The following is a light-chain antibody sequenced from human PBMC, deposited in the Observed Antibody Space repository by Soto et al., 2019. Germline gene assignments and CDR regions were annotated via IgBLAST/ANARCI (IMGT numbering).Light chain of an antibody. V-gene: IGLV2-14*01. CDR2: DVS. Sequence: QSALTQPASVSGSPGQSITISCTGTSSDVGGYNYVSWYQQHLGKAPRLMIYDVSNRPSGVSNRFSGSKSGSTASLTISGLQAEDEADYYCCSYSGSSTYVFGTGTKVTVL. CDR3: CSYSGSSTYV. CDR1: SSDVGGYNY. J-gene: IGLJ1*01.